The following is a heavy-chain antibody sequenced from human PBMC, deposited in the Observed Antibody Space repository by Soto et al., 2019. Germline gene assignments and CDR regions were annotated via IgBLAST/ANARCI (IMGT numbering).Heavy chain of an antibody. CDR3: ARDSRLWGSTGWKRENLFDI. V-gene: IGHV1-69*18. D-gene: IGHD3-16*01. J-gene: IGHJ3*02. CDR2: IIPIFGTP. CDR1: GGNFNTYP. Sequence: QVQLEQSGAEVKRPGSSVKVSCKTSGGNFNTYPISWVRQAPGHRLEWMGKIIPIFGTPDYAQKFQGRVTINADEATTTVSMELRSLKSDDSAVYYCARDSRLWGSTGWKRENLFDIWGQGTMVTVSS.